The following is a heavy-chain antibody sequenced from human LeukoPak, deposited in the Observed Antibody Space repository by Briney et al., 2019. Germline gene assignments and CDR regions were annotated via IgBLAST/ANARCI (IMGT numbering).Heavy chain of an antibody. Sequence: ASVKVSCKASGGTFSSYAISWVRQALGQGLEWMGGIIPIFGTANYAQKFQGRVTITADESTSTAYMELSSLRSEDTAVYYCARRAAYCSSTSCYMFDYWGQGTLVTVSS. CDR2: IIPIFGTA. CDR1: GGTFSSYA. CDR3: ARRAAYCSSTSCYMFDY. J-gene: IGHJ4*02. D-gene: IGHD2-2*02. V-gene: IGHV1-69*01.